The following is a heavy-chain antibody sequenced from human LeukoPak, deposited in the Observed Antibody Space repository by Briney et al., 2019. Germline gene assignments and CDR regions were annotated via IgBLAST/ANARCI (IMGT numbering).Heavy chain of an antibody. Sequence: GESLQISCAASGFTFSSYAMHWVRQAPGKGLEWVAVISYDGSNKYYADSVKGRFTISRDNAKNSLYLQMNSLRDEDTAVYYCARESYWGSSGKGFDCWGQGTLVTVSS. CDR1: GFTFSSYA. J-gene: IGHJ4*02. CDR3: ARESYWGSSGKGFDC. CDR2: ISYDGSNK. V-gene: IGHV3-30-3*01. D-gene: IGHD7-27*01.